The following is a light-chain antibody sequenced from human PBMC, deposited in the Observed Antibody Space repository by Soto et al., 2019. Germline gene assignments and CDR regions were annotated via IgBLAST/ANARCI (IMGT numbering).Light chain of an antibody. CDR1: SGHSNYA. Sequence: QSVLTQSLSASASLGASVKLTCTLSSGHSNYAIAWHQQQPEKGPRYLMKVNSGGSHIKGDGIPDRFSGSSSGAERYLFISSLQSEDEADYYCQTWGTGSAIVVFGGGTQLTVL. CDR3: QTWGTGSAIVV. V-gene: IGLV4-69*01. CDR2: VNSGGSH. J-gene: IGLJ7*01.